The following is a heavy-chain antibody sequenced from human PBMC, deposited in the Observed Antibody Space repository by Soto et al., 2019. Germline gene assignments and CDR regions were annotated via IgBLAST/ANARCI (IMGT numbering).Heavy chain of an antibody. V-gene: IGHV3-30-3*01. CDR2: ISFNGGNK. J-gene: IGHJ3*01. CDR1: GFTFDYYS. Sequence: GGSLRLSCAVCGFTFDYYSLHWVRQAPCRGLQWVALISFNGGNKYYSDSVQGRFSISRDNSRDTLFLQVNNLQPEDTGVCCCERALGYSDENDYHYKHGFDVWGRGTMVAV. CDR3: ERALGYSDENDYHYKHGFDV. D-gene: IGHD2-15*01.